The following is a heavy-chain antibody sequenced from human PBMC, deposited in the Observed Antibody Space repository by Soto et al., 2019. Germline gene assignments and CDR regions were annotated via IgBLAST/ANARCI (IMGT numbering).Heavy chain of an antibody. CDR3: ASSGYENSIDY. Sequence: PSETLSLTCTVSGGSISSYYWSWIRQPPGKGLEWIGYIYYSGSTNYNPSLKSRVTISVDTSKNQFSLKLSSVTAADTAVYYCASSGYENSIDYWGQGTLVTVSS. CDR2: IYYSGST. V-gene: IGHV4-59*08. CDR1: GGSISSYY. D-gene: IGHD5-12*01. J-gene: IGHJ4*02.